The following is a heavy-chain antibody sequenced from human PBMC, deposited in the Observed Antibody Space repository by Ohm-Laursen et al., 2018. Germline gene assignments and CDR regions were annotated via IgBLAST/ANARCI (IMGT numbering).Heavy chain of an antibody. Sequence: SLRLSCTVSGFTFSHYSMNWVRQAPGKGPEWLSYIGTSNTTIYYADSVNGRFTISRDNAKNSLYLQMNSLRVEDTAVYYCARPKQWLGYFDLWGRGTLVTVSS. CDR1: GFTFSHYS. CDR3: ARPKQWLGYFDL. D-gene: IGHD6-19*01. CDR2: IGTSNTTI. J-gene: IGHJ2*01. V-gene: IGHV3-48*04.